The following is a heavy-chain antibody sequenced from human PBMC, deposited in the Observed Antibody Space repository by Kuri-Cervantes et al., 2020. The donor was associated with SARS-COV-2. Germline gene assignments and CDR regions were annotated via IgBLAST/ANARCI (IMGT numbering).Heavy chain of an antibody. CDR2: ISPNSGGT. J-gene: IGHJ4*02. Sequence: ASVKVSCKASGYTFTGYYMHWVRQAPGQGLEWMGWISPNSGGTTYAQKFQGRVTMTRDTSISTAYMELSRLRSDDTVVYYCARVGCSSTSCYRAIDYWGQGTLVTVSS. CDR1: GYTFTGYY. D-gene: IGHD2-2*01. CDR3: ARVGCSSTSCYRAIDY. V-gene: IGHV1-2*02.